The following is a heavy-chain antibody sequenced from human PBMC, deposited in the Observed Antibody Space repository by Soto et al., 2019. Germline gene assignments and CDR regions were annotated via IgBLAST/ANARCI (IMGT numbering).Heavy chain of an antibody. Sequence: EVQLVESGGGLVQPGRSLRLSCAASGFTFDDYAMHWVRQAPGKGLEWVSGISWNSGSIGYADSVKGRFTISRDNAKNSLYLQMNSLRAEDTALYYCAKALWIVVDHYYFDYWGQGTLVTVSS. J-gene: IGHJ4*02. CDR1: GFTFDDYA. CDR3: AKALWIVVDHYYFDY. CDR2: ISWNSGSI. V-gene: IGHV3-9*01. D-gene: IGHD2-15*01.